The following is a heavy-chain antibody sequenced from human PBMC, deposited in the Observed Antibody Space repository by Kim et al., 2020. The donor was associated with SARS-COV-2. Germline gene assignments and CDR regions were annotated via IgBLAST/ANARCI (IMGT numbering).Heavy chain of an antibody. Sequence: SETLSLTCAVYGGSFSDYKWSWIRQPPGKGLEWIGEINHSGSTNVSPSVKSRITISVDTSKNQFSLRLKSLTATDTAVYFCARGRAAVVPAPVLGLGPWYDSDTMDVWGRGTPVAVSS. V-gene: IGHV4-34*01. D-gene: IGHD2-2*02. J-gene: IGHJ6*02. CDR1: GGSFSDYK. CDR2: INHSGST. CDR3: ARGRAAVVPAPVLGLGPWYDSDTMDV.